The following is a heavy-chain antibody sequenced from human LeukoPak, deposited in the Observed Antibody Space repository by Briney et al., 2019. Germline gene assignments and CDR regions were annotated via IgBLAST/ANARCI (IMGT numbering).Heavy chain of an antibody. CDR2: TYSDGRT. Sequence: GGSLRLSCVVSGFVVSANDVSWVRQAPGKGLEWVSITYSDGRTFYADSVKDRFTISRDNSHNMVYLQMKNMRSEDTAIYFCARGLLGYSGLFRDWGQGTLITVSS. CDR1: GFVVSAND. J-gene: IGHJ4*02. V-gene: IGHV3-66*01. CDR3: ARGLLGYSGLFRD. D-gene: IGHD6-19*01.